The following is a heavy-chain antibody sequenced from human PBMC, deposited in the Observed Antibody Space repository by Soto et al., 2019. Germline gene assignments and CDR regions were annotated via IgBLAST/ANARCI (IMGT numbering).Heavy chain of an antibody. CDR3: ARDMGYSNGYGFDY. Sequence: QVQLVESGGGVVQPGTSLRLSCAASGFTFSTYGMHWVRQAPGKGLDWVALIWYDGSNKYYSDSVKGRFTISRDNSKNTLFLQMNSLRAEDTAVYYCARDMGYSNGYGFDYWGQGTLVTVSS. CDR1: GFTFSTYG. J-gene: IGHJ4*02. V-gene: IGHV3-33*01. D-gene: IGHD6-19*01. CDR2: IWYDGSNK.